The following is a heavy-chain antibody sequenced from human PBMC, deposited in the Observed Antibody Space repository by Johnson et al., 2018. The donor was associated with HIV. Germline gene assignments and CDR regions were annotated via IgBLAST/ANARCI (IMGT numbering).Heavy chain of an antibody. J-gene: IGHJ3*02. CDR3: AKDLPPIILVGGDAFDI. CDR1: GFTFSNYG. Sequence: QVQLVESGGGVVQPGGSLRLSCAASGFTFSNYGMHWVRQAPGKGLEWVAFIRYDGSNKYYADSMKGRFTISRDNSKNTLYLQMNSLRAEDTAVYYCAKDLPPIILVGGDAFDIWGQGTMVTVSS. V-gene: IGHV3-30*02. D-gene: IGHD3-22*01. CDR2: IRYDGSNK.